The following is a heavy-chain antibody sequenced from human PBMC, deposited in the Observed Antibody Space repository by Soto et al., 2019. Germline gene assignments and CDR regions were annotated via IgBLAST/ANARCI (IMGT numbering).Heavy chain of an antibody. CDR3: ARHHCTSTSCFTGYFDY. Sequence: LSLTCSVSGGSISSGGYYWSWIRQHPGTGLAWIGYISYSGTTYYNPSLRSRLIISVDTSKNQFSLKLSSVTAADTAVYYCARHHCTSTSCFTGYFDYWAPGTLVTVSS. CDR1: GGSISSGGYY. V-gene: IGHV4-31*03. J-gene: IGHJ4*02. CDR2: ISYSGTT. D-gene: IGHD2-2*02.